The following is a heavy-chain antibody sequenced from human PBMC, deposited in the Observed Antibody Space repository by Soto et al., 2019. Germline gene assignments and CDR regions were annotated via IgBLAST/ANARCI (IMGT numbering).Heavy chain of an antibody. J-gene: IGHJ4*02. CDR1: GYTLTELS. Sequence: ASVKVSCKVSGYTLTELSMHWVRQAPGKGLEWMGGFDPEDGETIYAQKFQGRVTMTEDTSTDTAYMELSSLRSEDTAVYYCATGSPAYYDFWSAHTRPFDYSGQGTLVTVSS. V-gene: IGHV1-24*01. D-gene: IGHD3-3*01. CDR2: FDPEDGET. CDR3: ATGSPAYYDFWSAHTRPFDY.